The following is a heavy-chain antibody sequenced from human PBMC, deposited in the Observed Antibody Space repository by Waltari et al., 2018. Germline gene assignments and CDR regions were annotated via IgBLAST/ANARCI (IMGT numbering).Heavy chain of an antibody. CDR3: AKVYGSGSYNNFPDY. CDR2: NSGSSGTS. J-gene: IGHJ4*02. V-gene: IGHV3-23*01. Sequence: EVQLLESGVALVQPGGSMRLSCAASGFTFSSYAMRWVLQAPGKGLEGVTSNSGSSGTSAYADSVRGRFTIARDNSKDTLYLQMDSLRGEDTAFYYCAKVYGSGSYNNFPDYWGQGTPVTVSS. CDR1: GFTFSSYA. D-gene: IGHD3-10*01.